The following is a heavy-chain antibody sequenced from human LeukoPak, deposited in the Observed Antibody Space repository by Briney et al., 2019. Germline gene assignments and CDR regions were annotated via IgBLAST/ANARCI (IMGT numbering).Heavy chain of an antibody. Sequence: SETLSLTCAVYGGSFSGYYWSWIRQPPGKGLEWIGEINHSGSTNYNPSLKSRVTISVDTSKNQFSLKLSSVTAADTAVYYCARGSIAAAGINWFGPWGQGTLVTVSS. CDR2: INHSGST. CDR3: ARGSIAAAGINWFGP. D-gene: IGHD6-13*01. V-gene: IGHV4-34*01. J-gene: IGHJ5*02. CDR1: GGSFSGYY.